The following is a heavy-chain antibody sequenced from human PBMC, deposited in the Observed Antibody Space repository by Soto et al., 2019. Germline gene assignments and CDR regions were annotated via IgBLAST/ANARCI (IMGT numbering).Heavy chain of an antibody. D-gene: IGHD6-13*01. J-gene: IGHJ4*02. V-gene: IGHV4-39*07. CDR1: SGSISSSLNH. CDR3: ASFSSSGWSHSY. Sequence: SETLSLTCIVSSGSISSSLNHWGWIRQPPGQGLEWIGNINYSGSTYYNPSLKSRVTISVDTSKNKLSLKLSSVTAADTAVYYCASFSSSGWSHSYWGQGTRVT. CDR2: INYSGST.